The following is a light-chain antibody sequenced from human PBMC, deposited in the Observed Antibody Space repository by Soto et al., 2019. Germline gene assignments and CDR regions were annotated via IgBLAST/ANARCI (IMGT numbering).Light chain of an antibody. CDR1: SSNIAKNY. CDR2: SDN. V-gene: IGLV1-47*02. J-gene: IGLJ1*01. CDR3: AAWDDWLSGYG. Sequence: SVLTQPPSTSGTPGQRVTISCSGDSSNIAKNYVYWYQQVPGMAPKLLIYSDNQRPSGVPDRFSGSKSGTSASLAISGLRSEDEADYYCAAWDDWLSGYGFGGGTKLTVL.